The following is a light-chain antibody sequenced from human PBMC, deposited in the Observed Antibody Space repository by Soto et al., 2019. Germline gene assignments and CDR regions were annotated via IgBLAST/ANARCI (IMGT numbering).Light chain of an antibody. V-gene: IGLV2-14*01. CDR2: EVS. Sequence: QSVLTQPASVSGSPGQSITISCTGTSSDVGGYNYVSWYQQHAGKAPKLVIYEVSHRPSGVSNRFSGSKSGNTASLTISGLQAEDEADYYCSSYTRSSKVVFGGGTKLTVL. CDR1: SSDVGGYNY. CDR3: SSYTRSSKVV. J-gene: IGLJ2*01.